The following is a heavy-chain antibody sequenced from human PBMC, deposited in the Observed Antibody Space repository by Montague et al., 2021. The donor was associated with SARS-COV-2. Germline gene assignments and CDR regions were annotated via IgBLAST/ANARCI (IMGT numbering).Heavy chain of an antibody. CDR1: GLTFSVYW. D-gene: IGHD5-12*01. CDR2: IKGDGSEK. CDR3: ARGGGGYDY. Sequence: SLRLSCAASGLTFSVYWMSWVRQAPGKGLEWVANIKGDGSEKYYVDSVKGRFTISRDNAKNSLYLQMNSLRAEDMAVYYCARGGGGYDYWGQGTLVTVSS. J-gene: IGHJ4*02. V-gene: IGHV3-7*04.